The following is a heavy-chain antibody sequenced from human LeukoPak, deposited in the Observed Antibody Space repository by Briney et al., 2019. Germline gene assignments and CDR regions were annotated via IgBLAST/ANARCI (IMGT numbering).Heavy chain of an antibody. CDR3: TTDVSSYDFLSGYYSGS. D-gene: IGHD3-3*01. J-gene: IGHJ5*02. Sequence: GGSLRLSCAASGFTFSNAWMSWVRQAPGKGLEWVGRIKSKTDGGTTDYAAPVKGRFTISRDDSKNTLYLQMNSLKTEDTAVYYCTTDVSSYDFLSGYYSGSWGQGTPVTVSS. CDR2: IKSKTDGGTT. CDR1: GFTFSNAW. V-gene: IGHV3-15*01.